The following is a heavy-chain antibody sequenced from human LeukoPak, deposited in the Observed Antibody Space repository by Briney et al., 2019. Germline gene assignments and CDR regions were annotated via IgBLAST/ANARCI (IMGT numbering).Heavy chain of an antibody. CDR3: ARASGSYCSSTSCNDAFGM. CDR1: VYTFSSYG. V-gene: IGHV1-18*01. J-gene: IGHJ3*02. CDR2: ISAYNGNT. D-gene: IGHD2-2*01. Sequence: GASVKVACKASVYTFSSYGITWVRQAPGQGLEWMGWISAYNGNTNYAQNLQGRVTMTTDTSTSTAYLELKSLSSDDTAVYYCARASGSYCSSTSCNDAFGMWGRGTMVTVSS.